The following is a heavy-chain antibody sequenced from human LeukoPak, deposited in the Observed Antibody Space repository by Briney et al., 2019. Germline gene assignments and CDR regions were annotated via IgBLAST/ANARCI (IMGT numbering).Heavy chain of an antibody. V-gene: IGHV3-30*18. Sequence: GGSLRLSCAASGFTFSSYGMHWVRQAPGKGLEWVAVISYDGSNKYYADSVKGRFTISRDNSKNTLYLQMNSLRAEDTAVYYCAKGDYGGNFGYFDYWGQGTLVTVSS. CDR2: ISYDGSNK. J-gene: IGHJ4*02. D-gene: IGHD4-23*01. CDR3: AKGDYGGNFGYFDY. CDR1: GFTFSSYG.